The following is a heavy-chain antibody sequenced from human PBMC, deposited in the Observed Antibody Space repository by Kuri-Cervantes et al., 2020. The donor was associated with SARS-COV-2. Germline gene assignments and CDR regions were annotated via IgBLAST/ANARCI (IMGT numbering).Heavy chain of an antibody. Sequence: GESLKISCAASGFTVNYYWMTWVRQAPGGGLEWVANVKQDGSETYYVESVKGRFTISRDNAKNPLYLQMNSLRADDTAVYYCVRLGAAYVDTLVVMRAVHYFDSWGQGTLVTVSS. J-gene: IGHJ4*02. V-gene: IGHV3-7*03. CDR1: GFTVNYYW. CDR2: VKQDGSET. CDR3: VRLGAAYVDTLVVMRAVHYFDS. D-gene: IGHD5-18*01.